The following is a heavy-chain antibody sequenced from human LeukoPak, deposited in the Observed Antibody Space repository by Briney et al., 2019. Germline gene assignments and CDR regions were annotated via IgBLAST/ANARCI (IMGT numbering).Heavy chain of an antibody. V-gene: IGHV3-7*01. J-gene: IGHJ3*02. Sequence: PGGSLRLSCAASGFTFSSYWMSWVRQAPGKGLEWVANIKQDGSEKYYVDSVKGRFTISRDNAKNSLYLQMNSLRAEDTAVCYCAREHANYYGSGDAFDIWGQGTMVTVSS. CDR2: IKQDGSEK. CDR3: AREHANYYGSGDAFDI. CDR1: GFTFSSYW. D-gene: IGHD3-10*01.